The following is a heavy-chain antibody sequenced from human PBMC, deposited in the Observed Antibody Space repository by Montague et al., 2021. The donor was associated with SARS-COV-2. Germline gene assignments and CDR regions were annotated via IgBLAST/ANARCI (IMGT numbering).Heavy chain of an antibody. CDR1: GFTFSSYS. D-gene: IGHD4-17*01. CDR2: ISSSSSYI. Sequence: SLRLSCAASGFTFSSYSMNWVRQAPGKGLEWVSSISSSSSYIYYADSVKGRFTISRDNAKNSLYLQMNSLRAEDTAVYYCVRDHDYGDYSVGWFDPWGQGTLVTVSS. CDR3: VRDHDYGDYSVGWFDP. J-gene: IGHJ5*02. V-gene: IGHV3-21*01.